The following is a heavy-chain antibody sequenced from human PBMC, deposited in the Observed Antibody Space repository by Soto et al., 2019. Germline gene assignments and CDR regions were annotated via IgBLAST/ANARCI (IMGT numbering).Heavy chain of an antibody. CDR1: GGSISSYY. Sequence: QVQLQESGPGLVKPSETLSLTCTVSGGSISSYYWSWIRQPPGKGLEWIGYIYYSGSTNYNPSLKSRITISVDTSKTHFSLKLSSVTAADTAVYYCARHLYGSGERFDPWGQGTLVTVSS. J-gene: IGHJ5*02. CDR3: ARHLYGSGERFDP. D-gene: IGHD3-10*01. V-gene: IGHV4-59*08. CDR2: IYYSGST.